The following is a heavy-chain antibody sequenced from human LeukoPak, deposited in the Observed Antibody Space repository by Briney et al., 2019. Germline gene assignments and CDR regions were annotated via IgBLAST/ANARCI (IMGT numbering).Heavy chain of an antibody. V-gene: IGHV4-59*08. CDR1: GGSISSYY. CDR2: IYYSGST. Sequence: PSETVSLTCTVSGGSISSYYWSWIRQPPGKGLEWIGYIYYSGSTNYNPSLKGRVTISVDTSKNQFSLKLSSVTAADTAVYYCASSRRDYYYGMDVWGQGTTVTVSS. J-gene: IGHJ6*02. CDR3: ASSRRDYYYGMDV. D-gene: IGHD6-13*01.